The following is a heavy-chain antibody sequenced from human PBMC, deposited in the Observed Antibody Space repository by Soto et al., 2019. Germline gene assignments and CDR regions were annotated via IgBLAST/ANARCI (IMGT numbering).Heavy chain of an antibody. CDR1: GFTFSSYG. V-gene: IGHV3-30*18. J-gene: IGHJ4*02. CDR2: ISYDGSNK. CDR3: AKDIAMNF. Sequence: QVQLVESGGGVVQPGRSLRLSCAASGFTFSSYGMHWVRQAPGKGLEWVAVISYDGSNKYYADSVKGRFTISRDNSKNTLYLHMNSLRAEDTAVYYCAKDIAMNFWGQGTLVTVSS. D-gene: IGHD2-15*01.